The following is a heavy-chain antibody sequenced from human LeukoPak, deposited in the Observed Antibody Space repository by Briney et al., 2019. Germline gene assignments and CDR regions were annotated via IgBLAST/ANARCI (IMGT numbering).Heavy chain of an antibody. Sequence: GGSLRLSCAASGFTFSNAWMSWVRQAPGKGLEWVGRIKSKTDGGTTDYAAPVKGRFTISRDDSKNTLYLQMNSLRAEDTAVYYCAKDPDCTSGICYTFFDYWGQGTLVTVSS. CDR2: IKSKTDGGTT. V-gene: IGHV3-15*01. CDR3: AKDPDCTSGICYTFFDY. J-gene: IGHJ4*02. D-gene: IGHD2-8*01. CDR1: GFTFSNAW.